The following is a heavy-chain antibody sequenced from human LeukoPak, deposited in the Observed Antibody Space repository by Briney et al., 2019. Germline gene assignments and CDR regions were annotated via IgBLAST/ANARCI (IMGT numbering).Heavy chain of an antibody. V-gene: IGHV1-2*02. CDR1: GYTFTGYY. CDR2: INPSSGGT. CDR3: ARDLRFLLSGNSDY. Sequence: ASVKVSCKASGYTFTGYYMHWVRQAPGQGLEWMGWINPSSGGTNYAQKFQGRVTMTRDTSISTAYMELSRLRSDDTAVYYCARDLRFLLSGNSDYWGQGTLVTVSS. J-gene: IGHJ4*02. D-gene: IGHD3-3*01.